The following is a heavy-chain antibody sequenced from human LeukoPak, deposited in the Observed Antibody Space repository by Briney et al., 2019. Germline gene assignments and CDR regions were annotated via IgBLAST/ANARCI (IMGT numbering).Heavy chain of an antibody. CDR1: GGTFSRYA. Sequence: SVKVSCKASGGTFSRYAINWVRQAPGQGLEWMGRIIPVLGIANFAQKFQGRVTITADKSTSTAYMELYSLRSEDTAVYYCARATGSSIYFDYWGQGTLVTVSS. J-gene: IGHJ4*02. CDR3: ARATGSSIYFDY. V-gene: IGHV1-69*04. D-gene: IGHD3-10*01. CDR2: IIPVLGIA.